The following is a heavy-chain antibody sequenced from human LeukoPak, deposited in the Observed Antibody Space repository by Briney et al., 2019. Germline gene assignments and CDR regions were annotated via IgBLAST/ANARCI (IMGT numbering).Heavy chain of an antibody. CDR1: GYTFTSYD. Sequence: ASVKVSCKASGYTFTSYDINWVRQATGQGLEWLGWMNPNSGNTGYAQKFQGRVTITRNTSISTAYMELSSLRSEDTAVYYCARLPLSDFWSGYYRGPPDYWGQGTLVTVSS. V-gene: IGHV1-8*03. D-gene: IGHD3-3*01. CDR3: ARLPLSDFWSGYYRGPPDY. J-gene: IGHJ4*02. CDR2: MNPNSGNT.